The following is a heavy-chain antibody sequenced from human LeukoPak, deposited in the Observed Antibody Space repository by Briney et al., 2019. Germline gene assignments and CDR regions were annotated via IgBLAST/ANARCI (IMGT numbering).Heavy chain of an antibody. D-gene: IGHD5-12*01. CDR2: INPNSGGT. CDR1: GYTFTCYY. V-gene: IGHV1-2*02. Sequence: ASVTVSCKASGYTFTCYYMHWVRQAPGQGLEWMGWINPNSGGTNYAQKFQGRVTMPRDTSISTAYMELSRLRSDDTAVYYCARVGDIVATISLWYMDVWGKGTTVTVSS. J-gene: IGHJ6*03. CDR3: ARVGDIVATISLWYMDV.